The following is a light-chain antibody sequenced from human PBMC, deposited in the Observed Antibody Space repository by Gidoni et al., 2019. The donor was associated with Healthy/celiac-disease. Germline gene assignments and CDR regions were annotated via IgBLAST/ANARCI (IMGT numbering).Light chain of an antibody. CDR1: SSNIGNNA. CDR2: YDD. CDR3: AAWDDRLNGPV. J-gene: IGLJ3*02. V-gene: IGLV1-36*01. Sequence: QSVLTQPPSVSHAPRQRVTISCSGSSSNIGNNAVNWYQQLPGKAPKLLIYYDDLLPSGVSDRFSGSKSGTSASLAISGLQSEDEADYYCAAWDDRLNGPVFGGGTKLTVL.